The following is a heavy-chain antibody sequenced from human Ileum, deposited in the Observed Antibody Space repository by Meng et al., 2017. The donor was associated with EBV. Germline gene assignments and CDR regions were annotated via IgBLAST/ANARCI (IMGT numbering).Heavy chain of an antibody. Sequence: QVPLQESVPGLVKPSGTLSLTRAVSGVSINISNWWTWVRQPPGKGLEWIGEIHYSGSANYSPSLQSRVTISVDKSKNEFSLMLSSVTAADTAVYFCARVPGGINMWFDPWGQGTLVTVSS. CDR2: IHYSGSA. V-gene: IGHV4-4*02. CDR3: ARVPGGINMWFDP. CDR1: GVSINISNW. J-gene: IGHJ5*02. D-gene: IGHD1-14*01.